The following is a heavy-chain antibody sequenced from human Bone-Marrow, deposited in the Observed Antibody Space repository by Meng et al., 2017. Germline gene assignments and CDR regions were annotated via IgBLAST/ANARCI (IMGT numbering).Heavy chain of an antibody. CDR1: WFSFTDAW. V-gene: IGHV3-15*01. Sequence: VGSWVGLVKPAGSLRSSCVASWFSFTDAWMSWVCQAPGKGLEWVGRIKSNSDGGTTDYAAPVKGRFTISRDDSKNTLYLQMNSLITEDTAVYFCATGAAAADHWGQGTLVTVSS. CDR3: ATGAAAADH. CDR2: IKSNSDGGTT. D-gene: IGHD6-13*01. J-gene: IGHJ4*02.